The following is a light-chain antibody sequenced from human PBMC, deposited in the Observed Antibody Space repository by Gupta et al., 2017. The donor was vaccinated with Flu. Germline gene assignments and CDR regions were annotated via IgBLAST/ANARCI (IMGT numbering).Light chain of an antibody. Sequence: QSVLTQPHSTPANPGQRVTIPCSGSNPNIGDNYVYWYQQFPGTAPKLLIYRNNQRPSGVPDRFSGSKSGTSASLSISGLRSEDEADYYCVAWDDSLSGWMFGGGTKLTVL. J-gene: IGLJ3*02. CDR3: VAWDDSLSGWM. V-gene: IGLV1-47*01. CDR1: NPNIGDNY. CDR2: RNN.